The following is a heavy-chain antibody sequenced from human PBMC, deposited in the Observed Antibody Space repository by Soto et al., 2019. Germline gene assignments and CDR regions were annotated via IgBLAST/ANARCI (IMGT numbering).Heavy chain of an antibody. CDR2: ISYDGSNK. V-gene: IGHV3-30-3*01. D-gene: IGHD1-26*01. CDR3: AGENDLLYDY. Sequence: GGSLRLSCAASGFTFSSYATHWVRQAPGKGLEWVAVISYDGSNKYYADSVKGRFTISRDNSKNTLYLQMNSLRAEDTAVYYCAGENDLLYDYWAQGTLVTVSS. CDR1: GFTFSSYA. J-gene: IGHJ4*02.